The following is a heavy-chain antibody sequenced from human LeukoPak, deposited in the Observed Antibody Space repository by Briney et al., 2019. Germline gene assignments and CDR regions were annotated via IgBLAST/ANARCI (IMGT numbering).Heavy chain of an antibody. CDR3: AKDYSLYGVSGMDV. CDR2: ISWNGGSI. J-gene: IGHJ6*02. CDR1: GFTFDDYA. D-gene: IGHD2-15*01. Sequence: GGSLRLSCAASGFTFDDYAMHWVRQAPGKGLEWVSGISWNGGSIGYADSVKGRFTISRDNAKNSLYLQMNSLRAEDTALYYCAKDYSLYGVSGMDVWGQGTTVTVSS. V-gene: IGHV3-9*01.